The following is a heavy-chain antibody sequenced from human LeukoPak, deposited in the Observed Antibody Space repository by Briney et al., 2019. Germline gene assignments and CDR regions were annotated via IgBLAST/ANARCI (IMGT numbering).Heavy chain of an antibody. CDR1: GFTFDDYA. Sequence: GGSLRLSCAASGFTFDDYAMHWVRQAPGKGLEWASGISWNSGSIGYADSVKGRFTISRDNAKNSLYLQMNSLRAEDTALYYCAKDTDDLYYYGMDVWGQGTTVTVSS. V-gene: IGHV3-9*01. CDR3: AKDTDDLYYYGMDV. J-gene: IGHJ6*02. D-gene: IGHD3-3*01. CDR2: ISWNSGSI.